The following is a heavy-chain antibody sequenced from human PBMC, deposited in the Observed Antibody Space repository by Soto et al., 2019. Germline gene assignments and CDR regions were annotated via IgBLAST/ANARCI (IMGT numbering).Heavy chain of an antibody. CDR3: AVRLNGNWFDP. CDR1: GYSFASSW. J-gene: IGHJ5*02. Sequence: PGESLKISFKGSGYSFASSWIGWVRQTPGKGLEWMGIMYPRDSDTRYSPSLQGQVTISADKSINTAYLQWNSLKASDTAMYYCAVRLNGNWFDPWGQGTLVTVSS. V-gene: IGHV5-51*01. CDR2: MYPRDSDT. D-gene: IGHD1-1*01.